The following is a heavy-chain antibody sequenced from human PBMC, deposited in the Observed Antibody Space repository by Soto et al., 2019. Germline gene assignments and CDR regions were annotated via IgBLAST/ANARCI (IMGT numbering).Heavy chain of an antibody. CDR3: ARDSRHDYGEYGIDY. J-gene: IGHJ4*02. Sequence: QVQLVQSGAEVKKPGSSVKVSCKASGGTFSSYTISWVRQAPGQGLEWMGGVIPIFGTANYAQMFQGRVTITADESTRTVYMELSSLRSGDTAVYYCARDSRHDYGEYGIDYWGQGTLVTVSS. CDR2: VIPIFGTA. D-gene: IGHD4-17*01. CDR1: GGTFSSYT. V-gene: IGHV1-69*12.